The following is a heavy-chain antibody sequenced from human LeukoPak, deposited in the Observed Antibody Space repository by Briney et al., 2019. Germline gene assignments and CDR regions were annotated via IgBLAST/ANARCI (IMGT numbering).Heavy chain of an antibody. CDR1: GFTXSSYG. J-gene: IGHJ5*02. D-gene: IGHD1-26*01. V-gene: IGHV3-30*02. CDR2: IRYDGSNK. CDR3: XXXXXXGSYLGWFDP. Sequence: XXXAXGFTXSSYGMHWVRQAPGKGLEWVAFIRYDGSNKYYADSVKGRFTISRDNAKNSLYMQMNSLRAEDTAVYYXXXXXXXGSYLGWFDPWGQGTLVTVSS.